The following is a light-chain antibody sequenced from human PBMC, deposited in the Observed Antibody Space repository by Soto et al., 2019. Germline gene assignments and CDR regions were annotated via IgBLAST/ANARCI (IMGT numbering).Light chain of an antibody. Sequence: QSARTQSASVSGSPGQSITFSCTGTSSDIGNYNLVSWYQQYPGKAPKLIIYEGFKRPSGVSDRFSGSKLGNTASLTISGLQAEDEADYYCFSYATNTTFWAFGGGTKLTVL. CDR2: EGF. V-gene: IGLV2-23*01. CDR3: FSYATNTTFWA. J-gene: IGLJ3*02. CDR1: SSDIGNYNL.